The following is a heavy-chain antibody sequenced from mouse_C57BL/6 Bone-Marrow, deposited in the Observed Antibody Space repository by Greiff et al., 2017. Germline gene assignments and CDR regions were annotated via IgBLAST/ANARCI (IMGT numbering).Heavy chain of an antibody. CDR2: IDPSDSYT. Sequence: QVQLQQPGAELVMPGASVKLSCKASGYTFTSYWMHWVKQRPGQGPEWIGEIDPSDSYTNYNQKFKGKSTLTVDKSSSTAYMQLSSLTSEDSAVYYCAREGTTVVAPFDYGGQGTTLTVSS. CDR1: GYTFTSYW. CDR3: AREGTTVVAPFDY. D-gene: IGHD1-1*01. V-gene: IGHV1-69*01. J-gene: IGHJ2*01.